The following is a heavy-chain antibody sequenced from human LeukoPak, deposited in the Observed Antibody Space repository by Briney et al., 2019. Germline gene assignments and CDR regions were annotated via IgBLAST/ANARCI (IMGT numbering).Heavy chain of an antibody. J-gene: IGHJ4*02. CDR3: TTLAVAAPRQAY. CDR1: GDSIDSSVYY. D-gene: IGHD6-19*01. Sequence: PSETLSLTCTVSGDSIDSSVYYWGWIRQPPGKGLEWVGSFYYSGKPYYQSSLKSRVTMSVDISKNQFSLRLSSVTAADTAVYYCTTLAVAAPRQAYWGQGTLVTVSS. CDR2: FYYSGKP. V-gene: IGHV4-39*01.